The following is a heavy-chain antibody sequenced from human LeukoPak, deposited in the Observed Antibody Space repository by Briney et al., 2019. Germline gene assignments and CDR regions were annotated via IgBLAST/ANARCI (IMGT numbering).Heavy chain of an antibody. CDR2: IYYSGGNT. J-gene: IGHJ4*02. Sequence: PGGSLRLSCAASGFMFSNFAMSWVRQAPGKGLEWVSTIYYSGGNTYSADSVKGRFTISRDNAKNTLYLQMNSLRAEDTAVYYCARDYADYVGYFFFDYWGQGTLVTVSS. D-gene: IGHD4-17*01. CDR1: GFMFSNFA. V-gene: IGHV3-23*01. CDR3: ARDYADYVGYFFFDY.